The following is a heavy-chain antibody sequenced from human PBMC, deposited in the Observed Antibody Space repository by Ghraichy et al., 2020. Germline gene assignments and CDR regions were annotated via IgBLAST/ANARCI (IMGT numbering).Heavy chain of an antibody. V-gene: IGHV3-7*04. D-gene: IGHD6-6*01. CDR3: ARVGYSSSSVDY. CDR1: GFTFSVYW. CDR2: INQDGSVT. J-gene: IGHJ4*02. Sequence: GGSLRLSCAASGFTFSVYWMSWVRQAPGKGLEWVANINQDGSVTYYMDSVKGRFTVSRANAQNSLYVQMNSLRAEDTAVYYCARVGYSSSSVDYWGRGTQVTVPS.